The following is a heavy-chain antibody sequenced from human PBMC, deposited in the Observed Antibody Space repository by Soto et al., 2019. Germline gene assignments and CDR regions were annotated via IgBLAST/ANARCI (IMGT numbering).Heavy chain of an antibody. Sequence: GGSLRLSCAASGFAFSSEWMHWVRQAPGKGLVWVSRIDPYDTGITYADSVKGRFTISRDNAKNTLYLQMNSLRAEDTAVYYCTSDTFGARDSWGQGTLVTV. V-gene: IGHV3-74*01. CDR2: IDPYDTGI. J-gene: IGHJ4*02. D-gene: IGHD2-15*01. CDR3: TSDTFGARDS. CDR1: GFAFSSEW.